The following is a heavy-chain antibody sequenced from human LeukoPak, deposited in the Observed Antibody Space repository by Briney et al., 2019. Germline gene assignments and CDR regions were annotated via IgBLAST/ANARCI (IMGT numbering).Heavy chain of an antibody. V-gene: IGHV3-30*02. D-gene: IGHD1-14*01. CDR3: ARGSKYNSKWSRNKWFDP. Sequence: GGSLRLSCAASGFTFSSYGMHWVRQAPGKGLEWVAFIQYDKNNKYYADSVKGRFTISRDDSKNTLYLQMNSLRAEDTAVYYCARGSKYNSKWSRNKWFDPWGQGTLVTVSS. CDR2: IQYDKNNK. J-gene: IGHJ5*02. CDR1: GFTFSSYG.